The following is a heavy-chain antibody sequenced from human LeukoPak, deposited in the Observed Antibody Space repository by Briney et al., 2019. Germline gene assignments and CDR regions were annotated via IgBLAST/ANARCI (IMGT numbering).Heavy chain of an antibody. V-gene: IGHV4-39*01. J-gene: IGHJ6*03. D-gene: IGHD3-9*01. CDR2: IYYSGST. Sequence: PSETLSLTCTVSGGSISSSSYYWGWIRQPPGEGLEWIGSIYYSGSTYYNPSLKSRVTISVDTSKNQFSLKLSSVTAADTAVYYCATTYDILTGYYGPMYYYYYMDVWGKGTTVTVSS. CDR3: ATTYDILTGYYGPMYYYYYMDV. CDR1: GGSISSSSYY.